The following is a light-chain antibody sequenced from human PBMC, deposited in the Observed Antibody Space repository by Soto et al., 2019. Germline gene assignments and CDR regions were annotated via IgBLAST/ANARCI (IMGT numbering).Light chain of an antibody. CDR2: DAS. CDR3: QQRKNWPPIT. Sequence: ETVLTQSPATLSLSPGERATLSCRASQNIDIYLAWFQQKPGQAPRLLIYDASNRATGIPARFSGSGSGTDFTLTISSLEPEDFAVYYCQQRKNWPPITFGQGTRL. CDR1: QNIDIY. V-gene: IGKV3-11*01. J-gene: IGKJ5*01.